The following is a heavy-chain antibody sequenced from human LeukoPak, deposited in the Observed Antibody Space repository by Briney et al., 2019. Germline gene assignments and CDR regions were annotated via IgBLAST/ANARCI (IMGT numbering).Heavy chain of an antibody. V-gene: IGHV1-2*02. Sequence: ASVKVSCKASGYTITSYDINWVRQAPGQGLEWMGWINPNSGGTNYAQKFQGRVTMTRDTSISTAYMELSRLRSDDTAVYYCARRRVYSGYANTFDYWGQGTLVTVSS. CDR1: GYTITSYD. J-gene: IGHJ4*02. CDR2: INPNSGGT. D-gene: IGHD5-12*01. CDR3: ARRRVYSGYANTFDY.